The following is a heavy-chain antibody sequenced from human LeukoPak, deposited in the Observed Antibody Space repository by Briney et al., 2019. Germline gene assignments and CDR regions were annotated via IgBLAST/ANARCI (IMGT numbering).Heavy chain of an antibody. CDR3: ARDQCPLLWFGEPRNFDY. Sequence: ASLKLSCNASGYTFTRYYMHWVRQAPGQGLELMGCINPYSGGTKYAQKFQGRGTMTRDTSISTAYMELSRLRSDDTAVYYCARDQCPLLWFGEPRNFDYWGQGTLVTVSS. V-gene: IGHV1-2*02. CDR2: INPYSGGT. CDR1: GYTFTRYY. J-gene: IGHJ4*02. D-gene: IGHD3-10*01.